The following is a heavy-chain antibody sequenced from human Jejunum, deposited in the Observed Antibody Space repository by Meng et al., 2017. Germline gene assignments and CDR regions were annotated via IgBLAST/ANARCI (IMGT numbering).Heavy chain of an antibody. V-gene: IGHV3-21*01. J-gene: IGHJ5*02. CDR2: ISSGSRYL. Sequence: GESLKISCAASGVTFSSYSMNWVRQAPGKGLEWVSSISSGSRYLYYADSVKGRFTISRDNAKSSLYLQMNNLRVEDTAIYYCARDPSTIAAAVNWFDPWGQGTLVTVSS. CDR1: GVTFSSYS. D-gene: IGHD6-13*01. CDR3: ARDPSTIAAAVNWFDP.